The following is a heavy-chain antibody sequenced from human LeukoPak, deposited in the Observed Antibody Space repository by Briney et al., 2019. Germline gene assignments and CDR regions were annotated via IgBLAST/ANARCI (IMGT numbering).Heavy chain of an antibody. Sequence: SVKVSCKASGGTFSSYAMSWVRQAPGQGLEWMGGIIPMFGTANYAQKFQGRVTITAHKSTSTAYMELSSLRSEDTAVYYCARDRYYDFWSGSHYFDYWGQGTLVTVSS. D-gene: IGHD3-3*01. V-gene: IGHV1-69*06. CDR1: GGTFSSYA. CDR3: ARDRYYDFWSGSHYFDY. CDR2: IIPMFGTA. J-gene: IGHJ4*02.